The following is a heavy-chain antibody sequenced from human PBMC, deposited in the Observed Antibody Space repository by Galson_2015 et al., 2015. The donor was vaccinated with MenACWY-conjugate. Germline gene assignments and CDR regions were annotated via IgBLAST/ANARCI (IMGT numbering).Heavy chain of an antibody. Sequence: ETLSLTCTVSGGSISSSGYYWGWIRQPPGKGLAWIGTIYYRGDTYYYLSLKRRVTISVDTSKNQFSLKLTSVTAADTAEYYCARHIWSTSRHFDLWGRGTLVSVSS. J-gene: IGHJ2*01. V-gene: IGHV4-39*01. CDR2: IYYRGDT. CDR3: ARHIWSTSRHFDL. D-gene: IGHD2-2*01. CDR1: GGSISSSGYY.